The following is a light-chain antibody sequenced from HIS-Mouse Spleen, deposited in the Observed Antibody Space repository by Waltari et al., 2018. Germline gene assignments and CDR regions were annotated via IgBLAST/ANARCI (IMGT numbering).Light chain of an antibody. CDR1: SSDVGSYNL. CDR3: CSYAGSSTWV. CDR2: EGS. V-gene: IGLV2-23*01. J-gene: IGLJ3*02. Sequence: QSALTQPASVSGSPGQSITISCPGTSSDVGSYNLVSWYQQTPGKAPKRMIYEGSKRPQGVSNRFSGSKSGNTASLTISGLQAEDEADYYCCSYAGSSTWVFGGGTKLTVL.